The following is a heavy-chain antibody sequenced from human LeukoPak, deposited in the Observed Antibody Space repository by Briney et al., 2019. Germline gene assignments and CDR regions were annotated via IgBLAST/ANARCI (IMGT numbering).Heavy chain of an antibody. J-gene: IGHJ4*02. CDR1: GFTFSSYW. Sequence: GGSLRLSCAASGFTFSSYWMNWVRQAPGKGLVWVSRIASDGSSTTYADSVKGRFSISRDNAKNTLCLRMNSLRVEDTAVYYCARGRPHGNDYWGQGTLVTVSS. D-gene: IGHD4-23*01. CDR2: IASDGSST. V-gene: IGHV3-74*01. CDR3: ARGRPHGNDY.